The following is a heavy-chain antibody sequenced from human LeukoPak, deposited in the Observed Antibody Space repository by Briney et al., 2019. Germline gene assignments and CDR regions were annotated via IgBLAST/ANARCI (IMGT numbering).Heavy chain of an antibody. D-gene: IGHD4-17*01. J-gene: IGHJ3*02. Sequence: GGSLRLSCAASGFTFSSYGMHWVRQAPGKGLEWVAVIWYDGSNKYYADSVKGRFTISRDNYKNTLYLQMNSLRAEDTAVYYCAKGTTVTTYSAFDIWGQGTMVTVSS. CDR1: GFTFSSYG. V-gene: IGHV3-33*06. CDR3: AKGTTVTTYSAFDI. CDR2: IWYDGSNK.